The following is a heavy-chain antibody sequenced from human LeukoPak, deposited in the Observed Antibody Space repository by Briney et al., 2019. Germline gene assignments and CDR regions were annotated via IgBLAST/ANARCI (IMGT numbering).Heavy chain of an antibody. CDR1: GFTFSSYS. D-gene: IGHD3-10*01. Sequence: GGSLRLSCAASGFTFSSYSMNWVRQAPGKGPEWVSYISSSSSTIYYADSVKGRFTISRDNAKNSLYLQMNSLRAEDTAVYYCARVVGEGYYYGMDVWGQGTTVTVSS. CDR3: ARVVGEGYYYGMDV. CDR2: ISSSSSTI. V-gene: IGHV3-48*01. J-gene: IGHJ6*02.